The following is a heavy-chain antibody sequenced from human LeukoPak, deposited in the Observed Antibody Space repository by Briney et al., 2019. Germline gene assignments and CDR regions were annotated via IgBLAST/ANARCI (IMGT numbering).Heavy chain of an antibody. D-gene: IGHD3-10*01. V-gene: IGHV1-69*04. CDR2: IIPILGIA. J-gene: IGHJ3*02. CDR1: GGTSSSYA. Sequence: SVKVSCKASGGTSSSYAISWVRQAPGQGLEWMGRIIPILGIANYAQKSQGRVTITADKSTSTAYMELSSLRSEDTAVYYCARSYYGSGSYYNLHDAFDIWGQGTMVTVSS. CDR3: ARSYYGSGSYYNLHDAFDI.